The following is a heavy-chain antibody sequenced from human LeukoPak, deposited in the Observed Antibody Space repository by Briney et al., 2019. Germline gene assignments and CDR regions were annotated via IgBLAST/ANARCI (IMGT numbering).Heavy chain of an antibody. V-gene: IGHV4-59*08. J-gene: IGHJ3*02. CDR1: GDSISSYY. Sequence: SETLSLTCTVSGDSISSYYWSWIRQPPGKGLEWIGYIYYSGSTNYSPSLKSRVTISVDTSKDQFSLKLSSVTAADTAVYYCARSERIIMILGGAFDIWGQGTVVTVSS. D-gene: IGHD3-22*01. CDR3: ARSERIIMILGGAFDI. CDR2: IYYSGST.